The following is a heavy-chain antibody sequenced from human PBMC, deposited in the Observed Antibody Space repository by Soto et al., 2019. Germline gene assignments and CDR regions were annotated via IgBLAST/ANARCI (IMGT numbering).Heavy chain of an antibody. J-gene: IGHJ6*02. V-gene: IGHV3-30*18. CDR2: ISYDGSNK. CDR3: ANSMSSTIFGVVTSPYYYYGMDV. CDR1: GFTFSSYG. D-gene: IGHD3-3*01. Sequence: PGGSLRLSCAASGFTFSSYGMHWVRQAPGKGLEWGAVISYDGSNKYYADYVKGRFTISRDNSKNTLYLQMNSLRAEDTAVYYCANSMSSTIFGVVTSPYYYYGMDVWGQATTVTVSS.